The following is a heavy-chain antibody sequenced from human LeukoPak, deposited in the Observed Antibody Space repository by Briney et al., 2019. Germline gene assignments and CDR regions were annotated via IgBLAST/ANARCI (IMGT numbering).Heavy chain of an antibody. CDR3: ALQGAYCSSTSCYNDAFDI. V-gene: IGHV2-5*01. CDR1: GFSLSTSGVG. J-gene: IGHJ3*02. CDR2: IYWNDDK. D-gene: IGHD2-2*02. Sequence: SGPTLVKPTQTLTLTCTFSGFSLSTSGVGVGWIRQPPGKALEWLALIYWNDDKRYSPSLKSRLTITKDTSKNQVVLTMTNMDPVDTATYYCALQGAYCSSTSCYNDAFDIWGQGTMVTVSS.